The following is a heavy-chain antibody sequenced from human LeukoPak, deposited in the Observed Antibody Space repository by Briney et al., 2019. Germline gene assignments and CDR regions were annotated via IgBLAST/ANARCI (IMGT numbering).Heavy chain of an antibody. J-gene: IGHJ4*02. V-gene: IGHV3-23*01. D-gene: IGHD6-19*01. CDR2: ISDSGGTT. Sequence: PGGSLRLSCAASGFTFSNYWMHWVRQGPGKGLEWVSVISDSGGTTYYADSVKGRFTISRDNSRNTLYLQMNSLRVDDTAIYYCAKDARRYSGWYFFDHWGQGTLVTVSS. CDR1: GFTFSNYW. CDR3: AKDARRYSGWYFFDH.